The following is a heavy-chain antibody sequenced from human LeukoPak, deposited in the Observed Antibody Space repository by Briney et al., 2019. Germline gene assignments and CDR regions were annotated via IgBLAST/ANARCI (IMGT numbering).Heavy chain of an antibody. Sequence: GGSLRLSCAASGFTFNTYSMNWVRQAPGKGLEWVSAISGSGGSTYYADSVKGRFTISRDNSKNTLYLQMNSLRAEDTAVYYCAKEGLWFGEFLYYFDYWGQGTLVTVSS. CDR1: GFTFNTYS. V-gene: IGHV3-23*01. J-gene: IGHJ4*02. CDR2: ISGSGGST. CDR3: AKEGLWFGEFLYYFDY. D-gene: IGHD3-10*01.